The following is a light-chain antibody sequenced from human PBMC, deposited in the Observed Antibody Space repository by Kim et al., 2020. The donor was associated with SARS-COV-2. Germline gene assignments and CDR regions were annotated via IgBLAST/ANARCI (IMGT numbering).Light chain of an antibody. V-gene: IGKV1-17*03. CDR2: AAS. J-gene: IGKJ4*01. CDR3: QQHSNYPLN. Sequence: GSVGARVTSACRASEDISTSVAWFQQRPGKVPRRLIYAASSWQSGVLSRFSGSGSGTEFTLTISSLQPEDFATYYCQQHSNYPLNFGGGTKVDIK. CDR1: EDISTS.